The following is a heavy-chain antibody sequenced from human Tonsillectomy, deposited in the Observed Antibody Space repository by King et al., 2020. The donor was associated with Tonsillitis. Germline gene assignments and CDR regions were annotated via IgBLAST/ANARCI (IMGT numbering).Heavy chain of an antibody. Sequence: QLQESGPGLVKPSETLSLSCTVSDGSINNNYWTWIRQPPGKGLEWIGYIYYSGTTNYNPSLKSRVTISLDTSKNQFSLKLSSVTAADTAVYYCARLYSRNYFDYWGQGTLVTVSS. J-gene: IGHJ4*02. CDR1: DGSINNNY. CDR2: IYYSGTT. CDR3: ARLYSRNYFDY. D-gene: IGHD6-13*01. V-gene: IGHV4-59*01.